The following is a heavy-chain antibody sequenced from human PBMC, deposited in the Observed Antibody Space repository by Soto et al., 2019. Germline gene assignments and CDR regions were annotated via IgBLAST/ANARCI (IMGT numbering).Heavy chain of an antibody. D-gene: IGHD3-22*01. V-gene: IGHV3-21*04. Sequence: GGSLRLSCAASGFTFSNFSMNWVRQAPGKGLEWVSCISSRSSFIYYADSVQGRFTISRDNAKNSLYLQMNSLRAEDTAVYYCARVKRREPLNYYDSRGAFDIWGQGTMVTVSS. CDR3: ARVKRREPLNYYDSRGAFDI. CDR2: ISSRSSFI. CDR1: GFTFSNFS. J-gene: IGHJ3*02.